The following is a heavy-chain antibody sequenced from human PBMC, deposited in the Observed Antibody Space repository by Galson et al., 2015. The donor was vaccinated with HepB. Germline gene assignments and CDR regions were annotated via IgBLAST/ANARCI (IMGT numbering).Heavy chain of an antibody. CDR1: GFTFSSYA. CDR2: ISGSGGST. CDR3: AKGDTVGAKGWYFDL. D-gene: IGHD1-26*01. Sequence: SLRLSCAASGFTFSSYAMSWVRQAPGKGLEWVSAISGSGGSTHYADSVKGRFTISRDNSKNTLYLQMNSLRAEDTAVYYCAKGDTVGAKGWYFDLWGRGTLVTVSS. V-gene: IGHV3-23*01. J-gene: IGHJ2*01.